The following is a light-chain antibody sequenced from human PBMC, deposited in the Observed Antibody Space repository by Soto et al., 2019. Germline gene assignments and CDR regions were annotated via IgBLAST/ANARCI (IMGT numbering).Light chain of an antibody. CDR1: SSDVGGYNF. CDR2: EVS. CDR3: NSYTSSSARV. Sequence: QSVLTQPASVSGSPGQSITISCTGTSSDVGGYNFVSWYQQHPGKAPKLIIYEVSHRPSGVSNRFSGSKSGNTASLTISGLQAEDEADYYCNSYTSSSARVFVGGTKLTVL. V-gene: IGLV2-14*01. J-gene: IGLJ3*02.